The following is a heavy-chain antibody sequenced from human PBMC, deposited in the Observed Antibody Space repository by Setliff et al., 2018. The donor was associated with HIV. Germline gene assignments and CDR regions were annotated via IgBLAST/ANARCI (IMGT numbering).Heavy chain of an antibody. V-gene: IGHV4-34*01. CDR2: IDHSGST. J-gene: IGHJ4*02. CDR3: AKYGPNCRSITCDEGYYFDS. Sequence: NPSETLSLTCAVYGGSFSGYYWSWIRQAPGKGLEWIGEIDHSGSTNYNPSLKSRVTISVDTSKNHFSLRLTSVTAADTALYYCAKYGPNCRSITCDEGYYFDSWGQGAQVTVSS. D-gene: IGHD2-2*01. CDR1: GGSFSGYY.